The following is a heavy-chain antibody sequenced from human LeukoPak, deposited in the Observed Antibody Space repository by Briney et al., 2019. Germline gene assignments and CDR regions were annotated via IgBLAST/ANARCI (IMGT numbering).Heavy chain of an antibody. CDR1: GYTFTNYG. D-gene: IGHD3-3*01. V-gene: IGHV1-18*01. CDR3: SRITYDFWSGYYMPDHP. J-gene: IGHJ5*02. Sequence: GASVKVSCKASGYTFTNYGISWVRQAPGQGLEWMGWISIYNGNTDYAQKLRGRVTMTTDTSTSTAYMELRSLRSDDTAVYYCSRITYDFWSGYYMPDHPLGQGTLVTVSS. CDR2: ISIYNGNT.